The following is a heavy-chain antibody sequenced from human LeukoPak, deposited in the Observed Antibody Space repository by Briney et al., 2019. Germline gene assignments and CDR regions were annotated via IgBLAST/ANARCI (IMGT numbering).Heavy chain of an antibody. CDR3: AKAEQLVSPFDY. Sequence: QPGGSLRLSCAASGFTFSSYAMHWVRQAPGKGLEWVAVISYDGSNKYYADSVKGRFTISRDNSKNTLYLQMNSLRAEDTAVYYCAKAEQLVSPFDYWGQGTLVTVSS. J-gene: IGHJ4*02. V-gene: IGHV3-30*04. CDR1: GFTFSSYA. D-gene: IGHD6-6*01. CDR2: ISYDGSNK.